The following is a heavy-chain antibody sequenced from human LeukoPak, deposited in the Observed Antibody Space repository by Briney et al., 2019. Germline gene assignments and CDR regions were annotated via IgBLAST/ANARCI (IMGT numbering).Heavy chain of an antibody. D-gene: IGHD4-17*01. CDR3: ARDLGDYGNYYYYYGMDV. J-gene: IGHJ6*02. V-gene: IGHV1-8*01. CDR1: GYTFTNYD. CDR2: MKPNSGNT. Sequence: GASVKVSCKASGYTFTNYDINWVRQATGQGLEWMGYMKPNSGNTGYAQKFQGRVTMTRDTSISTAYMELSSVTAADTAVYYCARDLGDYGNYYYYYGMDVWGQGTTVTVSS.